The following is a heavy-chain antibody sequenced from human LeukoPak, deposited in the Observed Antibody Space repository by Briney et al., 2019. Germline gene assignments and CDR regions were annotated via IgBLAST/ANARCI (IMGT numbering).Heavy chain of an antibody. D-gene: IGHD4-17*01. J-gene: IGHJ4*02. Sequence: GAPVKVSCKASGGTFSSYAISWVRQAPGQGLEWMGRIIPILGIANYAQKFQGRVTITADKSTSTAYMELSSLRSEDTAVYYCARGGGDYEKFDYWGQGTLVTVSS. V-gene: IGHV1-69*04. CDR3: ARGGGDYEKFDY. CDR1: GGTFSSYA. CDR2: IIPILGIA.